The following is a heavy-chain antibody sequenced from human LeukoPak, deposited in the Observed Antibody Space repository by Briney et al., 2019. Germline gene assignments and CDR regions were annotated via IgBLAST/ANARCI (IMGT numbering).Heavy chain of an antibody. J-gene: IGHJ6*02. V-gene: IGHV1-69*13. CDR1: EYIFTTDY. Sequence: SVKVSCKASEYIFTTDYIHWVRQAPGQGLEWMGGIIPIFGTANYAQKFQGRVTITADESTSTAYMELSSLRSEDTAVYYCARDSDFWSGYYTKDYYYGMDVWGQGTTVTVSS. CDR3: ARDSDFWSGYYTKDYYYGMDV. D-gene: IGHD3-3*01. CDR2: IIPIFGTA.